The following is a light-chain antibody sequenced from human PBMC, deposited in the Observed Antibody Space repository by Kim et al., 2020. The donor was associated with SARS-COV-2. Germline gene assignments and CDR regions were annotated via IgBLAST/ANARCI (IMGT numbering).Light chain of an antibody. CDR3: CSYAGSYWV. CDR2: DVS. Sequence: QSALTQPRSVSGSPGQSVTISCTGTSSDVGGYNYVSWYQQHPGNAPKLMIYDVSKRPSGVPDRFSGSKSGNTASLTISGLQAEDEADYYCCSYAGSYWVFGGGTQLTVL. CDR1: SSDVGGYNY. J-gene: IGLJ3*02. V-gene: IGLV2-11*01.